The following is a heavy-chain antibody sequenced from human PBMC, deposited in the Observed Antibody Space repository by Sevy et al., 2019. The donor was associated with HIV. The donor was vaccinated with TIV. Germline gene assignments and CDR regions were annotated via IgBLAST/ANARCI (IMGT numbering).Heavy chain of an antibody. CDR3: AKISGSSWRGYFDF. CDR2: ISGSGGST. D-gene: IGHD6-13*01. V-gene: IGHV3-23*01. J-gene: IGHJ4*02. CDR1: GFTFSSYA. Sequence: GGSLRLSCAASGFTFSSYAMSWVRQAPGKGLEWVSAISGSGGSTYYADSVKGRFTISRDNSKNTLYLQMNSLGAEDTAVYYWAKISGSSWRGYFDFWGQGTLVTVSS.